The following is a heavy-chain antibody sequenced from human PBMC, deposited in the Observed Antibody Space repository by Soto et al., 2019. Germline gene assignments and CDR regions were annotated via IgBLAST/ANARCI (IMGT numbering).Heavy chain of an antibody. Sequence: PGGSLRLSCAASGFTCSSYDMSWVRQAPGKGLEWVSTILVRGSTHYPDSVKGRFTISRDNSKNTLFLQMNSLTAGDTAVYYCAKATATGGGAFDICGQGTMVTVS. CDR1: GFTCSSYD. V-gene: IGHV3-23*01. CDR3: AKATATGGGAFDI. J-gene: IGHJ3*02. CDR2: ILVRGST. D-gene: IGHD2-8*02.